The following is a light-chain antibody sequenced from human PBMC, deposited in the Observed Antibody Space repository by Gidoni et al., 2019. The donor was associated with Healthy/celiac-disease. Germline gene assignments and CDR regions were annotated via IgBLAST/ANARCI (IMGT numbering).Light chain of an antibody. CDR3: QQYYSYPLT. CDR2: KAS. V-gene: IGKV1-5*03. CDR1: QSISSW. J-gene: IGKJ4*01. Sequence: DIQITQSASTLSAALGDRVTITLRASQSISSWLAWYQQKPGKAPKLLIYKASSVESGVPSRFSGSGSGTEFTLTISSLQPDDFAIYYGQQYYSYPLTFGGGTKVEIK.